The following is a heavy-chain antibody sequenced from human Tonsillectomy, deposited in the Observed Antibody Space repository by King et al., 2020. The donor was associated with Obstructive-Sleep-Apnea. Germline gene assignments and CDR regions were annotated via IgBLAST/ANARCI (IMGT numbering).Heavy chain of an antibody. CDR2: ISTYNGNT. CDR3: ARGLSATVTPIPFDF. Sequence: QLVQSGAEVKKPGASVKVSCKASGYTFTSFGISWVRQAPGQGLEWIGWISTYNGNTNYGQKFQGRATMNTDTSPTTGYMGLRSLRSDDTAIYYCARGLSATVTPIPFDFWGQGTLVSVSS. J-gene: IGHJ4*02. V-gene: IGHV1-18*04. CDR1: GYTFTSFG. D-gene: IGHD4-17*01.